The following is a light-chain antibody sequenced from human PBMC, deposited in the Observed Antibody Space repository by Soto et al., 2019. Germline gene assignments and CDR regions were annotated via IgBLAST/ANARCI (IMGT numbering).Light chain of an antibody. J-gene: IGKJ1*01. CDR1: QSVSSS. CDR2: GAS. Sequence: EIVMTQSPATLSVSPGERATLSCRASQSVSSSLAWYQQKPGQAPRLLIYGASTSATGIPARFSGSGSWTEFTLTISSLQSEDFSVYYCQQYNNWWTFGQGTKVEVK. CDR3: QQYNNWWT. V-gene: IGKV3-15*01.